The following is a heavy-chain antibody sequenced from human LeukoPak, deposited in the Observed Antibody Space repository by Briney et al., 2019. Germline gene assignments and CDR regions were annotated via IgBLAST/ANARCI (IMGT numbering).Heavy chain of an antibody. CDR2: IIPVLGVS. D-gene: IGHD1-14*01. Sequence: ASVKVSCKASGGSFSSYVITWVRQAPGQGLEWMGRIIPVLGVSNFAQKFEGRVTITADKSTNTAHMELRRLESGDTAVYYCARSDSTTRPDFDYWGQGTLVTVSS. V-gene: IGHV1-69*04. CDR3: ARSDSTTRPDFDY. J-gene: IGHJ4*02. CDR1: GGSFSSYV.